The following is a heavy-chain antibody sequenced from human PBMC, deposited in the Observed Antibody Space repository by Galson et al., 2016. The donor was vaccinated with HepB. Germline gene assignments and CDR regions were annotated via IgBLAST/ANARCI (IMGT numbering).Heavy chain of an antibody. J-gene: IGHJ2*01. V-gene: IGHV3-23*01. CDR2: ITGSGDTT. CDR3: AKTGNWGSQWFFDL. Sequence: SLRLSCAASGFTFGSYAMSWVRQAPGQGLEWVSAITGSGDTTYYTDSVKGRFTISRDSSRNTLYLQMNSLRAEDMALYYCAKTGNWGSQWFFDLWGRGTLVTVSS. D-gene: IGHD7-27*01. CDR1: GFTFGSYA.